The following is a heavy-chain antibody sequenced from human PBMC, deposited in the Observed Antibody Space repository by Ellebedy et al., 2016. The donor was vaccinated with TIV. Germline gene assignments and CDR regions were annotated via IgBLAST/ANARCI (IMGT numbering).Heavy chain of an antibody. CDR1: GFTFSSSS. Sequence: AGSLRLSXAASGFTFSSSSMHWVRQAPGKGLEWVASMSSDGRYKYYAGSVKGRFTISRDNSENTLYLRMDSLRGDDTAVYYCTREEGPTHFDYWGQGTLVTVSS. V-gene: IGHV3-30*04. D-gene: IGHD1-26*01. CDR3: TREEGPTHFDY. J-gene: IGHJ4*02. CDR2: MSSDGRYK.